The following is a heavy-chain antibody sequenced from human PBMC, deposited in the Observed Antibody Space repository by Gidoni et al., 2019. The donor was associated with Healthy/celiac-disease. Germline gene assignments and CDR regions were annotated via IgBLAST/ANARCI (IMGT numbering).Heavy chain of an antibody. J-gene: IGHJ6*02. Sequence: EVQLLESGGGLVQPGGSLRLSCAASGFTFSSYAMSWVRQAQGKGLEWVSAISGSGGSTYYADSVKGRFTISRDNSKNTLYLQMNSLRAEDTAVYYCAKDYGNVEGGTKWYYYYGMDVWGQGTTVTVSS. V-gene: IGHV3-23*01. D-gene: IGHD2-15*01. CDR2: ISGSGGST. CDR1: GFTFSSYA. CDR3: AKDYGNVEGGTKWYYYYGMDV.